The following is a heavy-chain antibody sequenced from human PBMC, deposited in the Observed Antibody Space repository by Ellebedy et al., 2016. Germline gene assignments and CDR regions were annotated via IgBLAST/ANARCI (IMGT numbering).Heavy chain of an antibody. V-gene: IGHV4-61*01. J-gene: IGHJ4*02. D-gene: IGHD4-17*01. Sequence: SETLSLXXTVSGGSVSSGSYYWSWIRQPPGKGLEWIGYIYYSGSTNYNPSLKSRVTMSVDTSKNQFSLKLSSVTAADTAVYYCARSDYGAHFDYWGQGTLVTVSS. CDR1: GGSVSSGSYY. CDR3: ARSDYGAHFDY. CDR2: IYYSGST.